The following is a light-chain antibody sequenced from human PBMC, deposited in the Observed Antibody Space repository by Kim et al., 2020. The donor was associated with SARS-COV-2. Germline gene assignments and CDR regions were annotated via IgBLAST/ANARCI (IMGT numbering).Light chain of an antibody. CDR3: QQYGYSPWT. J-gene: IGKJ1*01. V-gene: IGKV3-20*01. CDR2: GAS. CDR1: QSVSDSN. Sequence: GVRATLSCRASQSVSDSNLAWYQHKPGRAPRLLIYGASTRATGIPDRFSGSGSGTDFTLTISRLEPEDFAMYYCQQYGYSPWTFGQGTKVDIK.